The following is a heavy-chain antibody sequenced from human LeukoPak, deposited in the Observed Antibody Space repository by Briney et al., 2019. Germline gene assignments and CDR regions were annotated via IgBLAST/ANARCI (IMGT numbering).Heavy chain of an antibody. V-gene: IGHV1-46*01. CDR3: ASTGWFGELSLDY. D-gene: IGHD3-10*01. CDR2: INPSGGST. CDR1: GYIFTSYY. J-gene: IGHJ4*02. Sequence: ASVKVSCKASGYIFTSYYMHWVRQAPGQGLEWMGIINPSGGSTSYAQKFQGRVTMTRDTSTSTVYMELSSLRSEDTAVYYCASTGWFGELSLDYWGQGTLVTVSS.